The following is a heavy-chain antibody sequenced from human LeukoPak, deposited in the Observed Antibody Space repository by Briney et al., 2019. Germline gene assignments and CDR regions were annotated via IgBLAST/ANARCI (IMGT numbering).Heavy chain of an antibody. D-gene: IGHD3-3*02. J-gene: IGHJ4*02. V-gene: IGHV4-59*11. Sequence: PSDTLSLTCTVSRGSISSHYWHWIRQPPGKGLEWIGYIYYTGGTNYNPSLESRLSISLGPSKNQFSLSLSSVTATDTAVFYCARGTIFDFDYWGQGTLVTVSS. CDR1: RGSISSHY. CDR3: ARGTIFDFDY. CDR2: IYYTGGT.